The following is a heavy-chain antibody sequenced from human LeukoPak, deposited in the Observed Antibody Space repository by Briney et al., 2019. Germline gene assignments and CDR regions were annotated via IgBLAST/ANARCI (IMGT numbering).Heavy chain of an antibody. CDR1: GYTFTSYY. CDR2: INPSGGST. V-gene: IGHV1-46*01. CDR3: AGVGGAHYYMDV. Sequence: ASVKVSCKASGYTFTSYYMHWVRQAPGQGLEWMGIINPSGGSTSYAQKFQGRVTMTRDTSTSTVYMELSSLRSEDTAVYYCAGVGGAHYYMDVWGKGTTVTVSS. J-gene: IGHJ6*03. D-gene: IGHD3-16*01.